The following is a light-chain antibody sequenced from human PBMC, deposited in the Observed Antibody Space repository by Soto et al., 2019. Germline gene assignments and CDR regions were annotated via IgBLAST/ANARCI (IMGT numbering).Light chain of an antibody. J-gene: IGKJ1*01. V-gene: IGKV4-1*01. Sequence: DIVTTQSPDSLAVSLGERATINCKSSQSVLYSPNSKNYLAWFQQKPGQPPRLLIYWASSRESGVPDRFSGSGSETEFSLTISSLQADDVAVYYCHQYHRPPWTVGQGTKVEIK. CDR2: WAS. CDR3: HQYHRPPWT. CDR1: QSVLYSPNSKNY.